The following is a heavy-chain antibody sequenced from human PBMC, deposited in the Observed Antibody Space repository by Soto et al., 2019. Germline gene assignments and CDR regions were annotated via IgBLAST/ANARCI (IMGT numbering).Heavy chain of an antibody. D-gene: IGHD3-9*01. V-gene: IGHV4-59*08. CDR2: IYYSGST. Sequence: SETLSLTCTVSGGSISSYYWSWIRQPPGKGLEWIGYIYYSGSTNYNPSLKSRVTISVDTSKNQFSLKLSSVTATDTAVYYCARDDRWFDPWGQGTLVTVSS. CDR3: ARDDRWFDP. CDR1: GGSISSYY. J-gene: IGHJ5*02.